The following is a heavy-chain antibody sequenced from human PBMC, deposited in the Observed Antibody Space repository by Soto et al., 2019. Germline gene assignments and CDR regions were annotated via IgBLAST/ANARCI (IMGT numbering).Heavy chain of an antibody. D-gene: IGHD1-20*01. CDR2: MNPNNGNT. CDR3: ARGTSYKNFDY. V-gene: IGHV1-8*01. J-gene: IGHJ4*02. CDR1: GYTFISYD. Sequence: QVQLVQSGAEVKKPGASVKVSCKASGYTFISYDINWVRQATGQGLEWLGWMNPNNGNTGYAQKFQGRVTMTRDTSINTAYMELSSLRSEDTAVYYCARGTSYKNFDYWGQGTLVTVSS.